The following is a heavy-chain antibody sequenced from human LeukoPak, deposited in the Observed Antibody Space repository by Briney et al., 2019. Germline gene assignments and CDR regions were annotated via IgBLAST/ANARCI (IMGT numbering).Heavy chain of an antibody. J-gene: IGHJ4*02. Sequence: GGSLRLSCAASGFTFSSYSMNWVRQAPGKGLEWVSYISSSSTIYYADSVKGRFTISRDNSKNTLYLQMNSLRAEDTAVYYCARDGDIVVVPAAIPFDYWGQGTLVTVSS. CDR2: ISSSSTI. CDR1: GFTFSSYS. CDR3: ARDGDIVVVPAAIPFDY. V-gene: IGHV3-48*01. D-gene: IGHD2-2*02.